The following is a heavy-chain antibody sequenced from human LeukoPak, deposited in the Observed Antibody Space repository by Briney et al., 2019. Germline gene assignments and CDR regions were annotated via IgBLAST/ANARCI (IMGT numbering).Heavy chain of an antibody. J-gene: IGHJ4*02. CDR3: ARHVAARPYNY. Sequence: ASVKVSCEASGYTFTGYYMHWVRQAPGQGLEWMGRINPNSGGTNYAQKFQGRVTMTRDTSISTAYMELSRLRSDDTAVYYCARHVAARPYNYWGQGTLVTVSS. CDR2: INPNSGGT. CDR1: GYTFTGYY. D-gene: IGHD6-6*01. V-gene: IGHV1-2*06.